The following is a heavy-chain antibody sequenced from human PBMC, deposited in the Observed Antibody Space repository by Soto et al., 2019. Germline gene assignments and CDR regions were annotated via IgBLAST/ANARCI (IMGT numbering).Heavy chain of an antibody. V-gene: IGHV3-7*04. CDR1: GFAFNTYW. CDR3: ARGDYYDTSGPFSDAFDI. Sequence: GGSLRLSCAASGFAFNTYWMSWVRQAPGKGLEWVANIKPDGSEKWYVDSVKGRFTISRDNAKNSLYLQMNSLRAEDTAVYFCARGDYYDTSGPFSDAFDIWGQGTMVTVSS. J-gene: IGHJ3*02. D-gene: IGHD3-22*01. CDR2: IKPDGSEK.